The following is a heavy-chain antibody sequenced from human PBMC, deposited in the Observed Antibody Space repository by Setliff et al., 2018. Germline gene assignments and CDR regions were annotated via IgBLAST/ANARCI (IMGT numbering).Heavy chain of an antibody. CDR3: RFWTCYYKDDY. Sequence: PSETLSLTCAVYGDPFNDYYWSWLRQPPGKGLEWIEEVNHRVDTNYSPSLRGRVTMTEDAAKKQLSLKISSMTAADAGVYYCRFWTCYYKDDYWGHGTLVTVSS. CDR2: VNHRVDT. J-gene: IGHJ4*01. D-gene: IGHD1-26*01. V-gene: IGHV4-34*01. CDR1: GDPFNDYY.